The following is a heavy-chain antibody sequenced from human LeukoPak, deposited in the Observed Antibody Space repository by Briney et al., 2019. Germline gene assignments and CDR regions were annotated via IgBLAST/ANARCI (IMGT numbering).Heavy chain of an antibody. D-gene: IGHD1-26*01. CDR2: ISGSGGST. V-gene: IGHV3-23*01. Sequence: GGSLRLSCAASGFTFSSYGMSWVRQAPGKGLEWVSAISGSGGSTYYADSVKGRFTISRDNSKNTLYLQMNSPRAEDTAAYYCAKDLGIPVYYFDYWGQGTLVTVSS. CDR3: AKDLGIPVYYFDY. CDR1: GFTFSSYG. J-gene: IGHJ4*02.